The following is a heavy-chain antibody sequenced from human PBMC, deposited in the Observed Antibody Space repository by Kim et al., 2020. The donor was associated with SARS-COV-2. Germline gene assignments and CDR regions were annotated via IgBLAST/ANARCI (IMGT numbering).Heavy chain of an antibody. D-gene: IGHD3-16*01. V-gene: IGHV3-53*04. J-gene: IGHJ6*02. CDR1: KFTVSKNY. Sequence: GGSLRLSCAASKFTVSKNYMTWVRQAPGKGLECVSVIYSDGSTSYADSVKGRFTIPRHNSKNTLYLQMNSLRREDTAVYYCARGLMGLDVWGQGTTVTVSS. CDR2: IYSDGST. CDR3: ARGLMGLDV.